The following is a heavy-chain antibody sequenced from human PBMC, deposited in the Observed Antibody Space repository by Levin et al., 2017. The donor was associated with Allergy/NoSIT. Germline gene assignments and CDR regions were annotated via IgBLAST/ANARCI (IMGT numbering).Heavy chain of an antibody. CDR3: ARARGCTNGVCYTLGY. CDR1: GYTFTGYY. V-gene: IGHV1-2*02. CDR2: INPNSGGT. D-gene: IGHD2-8*01. J-gene: IGHJ4*02. Sequence: GASVKVSCKASGYTFTGYYMHWMRQAPGQGLEWMGWINPNSGGTNYAQKFQGRVTMTRDTSISTAYMELSRLRSDDTAVYYCARARGCTNGVCYTLGYWGQGTLVTVSS.